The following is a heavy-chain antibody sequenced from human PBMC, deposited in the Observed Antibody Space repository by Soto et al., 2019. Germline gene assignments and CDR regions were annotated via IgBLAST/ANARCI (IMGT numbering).Heavy chain of an antibody. Sequence: PGGSLRLSCAASGFTFSSYGMNWVRQAPGKGLEWVAVVSYDEITKYYADSVKGRFTISRDNSKNTVYLQMNSLRPEDTAVYYCARVTTDDYGEPNFDYWGQGTLVTVSS. CDR2: VSYDEITK. V-gene: IGHV3-30*03. J-gene: IGHJ4*02. CDR1: GFTFSSYG. CDR3: ARVTTDDYGEPNFDY. D-gene: IGHD4-17*01.